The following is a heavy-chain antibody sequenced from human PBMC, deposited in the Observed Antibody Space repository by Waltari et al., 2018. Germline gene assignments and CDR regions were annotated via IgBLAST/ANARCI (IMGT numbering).Heavy chain of an antibody. CDR1: GFSVSGVY. Sequence: EVQLVESGGGLVQPGGSLRLSCAASGFSVSGVYMTWVRQAPGKGLKWVSIIYSGGSTYDADSVKGRFTIARDNSKNTVFLQMNSLRVDDTAVYYCARPVGNETWGQGTLVTVSS. CDR2: IYSGGST. J-gene: IGHJ5*02. D-gene: IGHD1-26*01. V-gene: IGHV3-53*01. CDR3: ARPVGNET.